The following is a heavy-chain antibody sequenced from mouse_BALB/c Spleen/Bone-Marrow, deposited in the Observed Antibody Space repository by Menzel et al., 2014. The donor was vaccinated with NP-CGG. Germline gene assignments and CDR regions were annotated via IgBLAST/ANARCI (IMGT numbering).Heavy chain of an antibody. CDR2: IYPGDSDT. CDR1: GYAFSSYW. J-gene: IGHJ2*01. V-gene: IGHV1-80*01. Sequence: VKLVESGAELVRPGSSVKIPCKASGYAFSSYWMNWVKQRPGQGLEWIGQIYPGDSDTDYNGKFKGKATLTADKSSNTAYMQLTSLTSKDSAVYFCARGGISVDYWGQGTTLTVSS. CDR3: ARGGISVDY.